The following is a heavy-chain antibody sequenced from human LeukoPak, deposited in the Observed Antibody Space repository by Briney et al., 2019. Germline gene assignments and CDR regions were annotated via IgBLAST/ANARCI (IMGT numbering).Heavy chain of an antibody. V-gene: IGHV4-61*08. CDR1: GGSISSGGYY. CDR3: AWGLYKAFDVFHI. Sequence: SETLSLTCTVSGGSISSGGYYWSWIRQPPGKGLEWIGYIYYSGSTNYNPSLKSRVTISADTSKNQFSLKLSSVTAADTAVYFCAWGLYKAFDVFHIGAKGTRVRV. CDR2: IYYSGST. D-gene: IGHD3-16*01. J-gene: IGHJ3*02.